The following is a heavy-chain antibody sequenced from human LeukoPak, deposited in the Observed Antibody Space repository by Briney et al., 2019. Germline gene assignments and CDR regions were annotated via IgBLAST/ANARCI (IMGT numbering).Heavy chain of an antibody. J-gene: IGHJ4*02. V-gene: IGHV3-30-3*01. CDR2: ISYDGSNK. D-gene: IGHD1-26*01. CDR3: ARAREGELLDY. CDR1: GFTFSSYA. Sequence: PGGSLRLSCAASGFTFSSYAMHWVRQAPGKGLEWVAVISYDGSNKYYADSVKGRFTISRDNAKNSLYLQMNSLRAEDTAVYYCARAREGELLDYWGQGTLVTVSS.